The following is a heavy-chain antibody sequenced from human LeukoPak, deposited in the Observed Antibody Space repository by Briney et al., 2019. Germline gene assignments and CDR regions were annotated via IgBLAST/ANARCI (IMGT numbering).Heavy chain of an antibody. V-gene: IGHV4-59*01. D-gene: IGHD3-10*01. J-gene: IGHJ6*03. CDR1: GGSISSYY. CDR3: ARGRSSMVRGYYYYYMDV. CDR2: IYYSGST. Sequence: SETLSLTCTVSGGSISSYYWSWIRQPPGKGLEWIGYIYYSGSTNYNPSLKSRVTISVDTSKNQFSLKLSSVTAADTAVYYCARGRSSMVRGYYYYYMDVWGKGTTVAISS.